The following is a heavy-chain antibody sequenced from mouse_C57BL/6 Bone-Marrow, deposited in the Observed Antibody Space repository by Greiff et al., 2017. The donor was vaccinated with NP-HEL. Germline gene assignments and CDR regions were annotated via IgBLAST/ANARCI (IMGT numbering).Heavy chain of an antibody. D-gene: IGHD3-3*01. CDR1: GFTFSSYG. CDR2: ISSGGSYT. CDR3: ARHRDYYFDY. J-gene: IGHJ2*01. V-gene: IGHV5-6*01. Sequence: EVMLVESGGDLVKPGGSLKLSCAASGFTFSSYGMSWVRQTPDKRLEWVATISSGGSYTYYPDSVKGRFTISRDNAQNTLYLQMSSLKSEDTAMYYCARHRDYYFDYWGQGTTLTVSS.